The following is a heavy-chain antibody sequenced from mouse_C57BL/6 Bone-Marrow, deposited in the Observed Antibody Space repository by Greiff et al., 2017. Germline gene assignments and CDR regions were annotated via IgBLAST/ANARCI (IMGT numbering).Heavy chain of an antibody. D-gene: IGHD1-1*01. CDR2: IYPRSGNT. CDR3: ARSDYGAWFAY. V-gene: IGHV1-81*01. Sequence: QVQLKQSGAELARPGASVKLSCKASGYTFTSYGISWVKQRTGQGLEWIGEIYPRSGNTYYNEKFKGKATLTADKSSSTAYMELRSLTSEESAVYFCARSDYGAWFAYWCQGTLVTVSA. CDR1: GYTFTSYG. J-gene: IGHJ3*01.